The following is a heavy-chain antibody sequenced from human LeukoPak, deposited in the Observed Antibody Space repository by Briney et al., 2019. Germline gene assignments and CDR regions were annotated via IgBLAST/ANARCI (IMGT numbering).Heavy chain of an antibody. CDR2: IYYSGST. CDR1: GGSISSYY. V-gene: IGHV4-59*01. D-gene: IGHD4-17*01. Sequence: SETLSLTCTVSGGSISSYYWSWIRQPPGKGLEWIGYIYYSGSTNYNPSLKSRVTISVDTAKNQFSLKLSSVTAADTAVYYCARVAPFTVSHFDYWGQGTLVTVSS. J-gene: IGHJ4*02. CDR3: ARVAPFTVSHFDY.